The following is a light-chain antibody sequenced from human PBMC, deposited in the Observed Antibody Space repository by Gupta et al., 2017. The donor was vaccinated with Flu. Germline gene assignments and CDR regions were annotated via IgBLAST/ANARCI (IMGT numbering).Light chain of an antibody. CDR2: AAS. CDR3: RQDYDYPWT. V-gene: IGKV1-6*01. CDR1: QDIRND. J-gene: IGKJ1*01. Sequence: ATQMTQSPSSLSASVGDRVTITCRASQDIRNDLGWYQQKPGKAPKLLIYAASILQNGVPPRFSGTGSGTYFTLTISSLQSEDFATYYCRQDYDYPWTFGQGTRVDVK.